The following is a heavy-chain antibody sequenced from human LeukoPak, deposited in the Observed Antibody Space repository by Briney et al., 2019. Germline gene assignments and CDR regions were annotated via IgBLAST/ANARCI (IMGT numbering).Heavy chain of an antibody. CDR2: ISSSSSYI. CDR3: ARGIAAATIDY. CDR1: GFTFSSYS. J-gene: IGHJ4*02. D-gene: IGHD6-13*01. V-gene: IGHV3-21*01. Sequence: GGSLRLSCAASGFTFSSYSMNWVRQAPGKGLEWVSFISSSSSYIYYADSAKGRFTISRDNAKNSLYLQMNSLRAEDTAVYYCARGIAAATIDYWGQGTLVTVSS.